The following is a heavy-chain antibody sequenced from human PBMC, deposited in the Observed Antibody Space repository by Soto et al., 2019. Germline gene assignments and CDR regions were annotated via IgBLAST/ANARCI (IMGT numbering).Heavy chain of an antibody. CDR1: GFSLSTSGVG. Sequence: SGPTLVNPTQTLTLTCTFSGFSLSTSGVGVGWIRQPPGKALEWLALIYWDDDKRYSPSLKSRLTITKDTSKNQVVLTMTNMDPVDTATYYCAHRRPYCSGGSCSSIWFDPWGQGTLVTVS. CDR3: AHRRPYCSGGSCSSIWFDP. V-gene: IGHV2-5*02. CDR2: IYWDDDK. D-gene: IGHD2-15*01. J-gene: IGHJ5*02.